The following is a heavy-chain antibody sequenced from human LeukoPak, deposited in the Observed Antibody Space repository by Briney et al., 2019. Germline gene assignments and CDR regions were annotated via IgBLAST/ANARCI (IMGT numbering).Heavy chain of an antibody. V-gene: IGHV3-23*01. D-gene: IGHD2-21*01. CDR3: AKETGGDWGYFEY. Sequence: GGSLRLSCAASGITFGTYAMTWVRQAPGKGLEWVSSIHNSGDKTFYSDSVRGRFTISRDNSKSTVYLQMNSLRADDTALYYCAKETGGDWGYFEYRGQGILVTVSS. J-gene: IGHJ4*02. CDR1: GITFGTYA. CDR2: IHNSGDKT.